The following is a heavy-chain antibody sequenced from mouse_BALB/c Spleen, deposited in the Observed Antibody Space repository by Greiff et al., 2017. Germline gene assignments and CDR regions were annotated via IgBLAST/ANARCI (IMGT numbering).Heavy chain of an antibody. D-gene: IGHD2-14*01. CDR1: GYTFTSYT. CDR3: ARGYDGGGYAMDY. V-gene: IGHV1-4*01. J-gene: IGHJ4*01. Sequence: VQLVESGAELARPGASVKMSCKASGYTFTSYTMHWVKQRPGQGLEWIGYINPSTGYTEYNQKFKDKATLTADKSSSTAYMQLSSLTSEDSAVYYCARGYDGGGYAMDYWGQGTSVTVSS. CDR2: INPSTGYT.